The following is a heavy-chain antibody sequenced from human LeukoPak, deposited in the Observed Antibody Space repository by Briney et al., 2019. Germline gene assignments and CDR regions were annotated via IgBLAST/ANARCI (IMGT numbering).Heavy chain of an antibody. J-gene: IGHJ5*02. CDR2: INADGSTR. Sequence: GGSLRLSCAASGFSFSSYWMHWVRHAPGKGLVWVSRINADGSTRIYADSVKGRFTISRDDAKNILYLQMNSLRVEDTAVYYCTRDRGSSWYNWFDPWGQGSLVTVSS. D-gene: IGHD6-13*01. V-gene: IGHV3-74*01. CDR3: TRDRGSSWYNWFDP. CDR1: GFSFSSYW.